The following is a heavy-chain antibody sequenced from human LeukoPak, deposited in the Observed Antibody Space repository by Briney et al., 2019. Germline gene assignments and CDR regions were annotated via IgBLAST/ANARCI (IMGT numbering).Heavy chain of an antibody. CDR2: ISYDGSNK. D-gene: IGHD6-19*01. Sequence: PGGSLRLSCAASGFTFSSYAMHWVRQAPGKGLEWVAVISYDGSNKYYADSVKGRFTISRDNSKNTLYLQMNSLRAEDTAVYYCARDGAQWLDRYYFDYWGQGTLVTVSS. CDR1: GFTFSSYA. V-gene: IGHV3-30*04. CDR3: ARDGAQWLDRYYFDY. J-gene: IGHJ4*02.